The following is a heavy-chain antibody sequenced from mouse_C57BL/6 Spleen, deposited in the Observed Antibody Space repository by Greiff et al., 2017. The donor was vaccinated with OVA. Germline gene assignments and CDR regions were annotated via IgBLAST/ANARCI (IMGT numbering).Heavy chain of an antibody. CDR3: AKKDGYYLYARDY. J-gene: IGHJ4*01. V-gene: IGHV2-5*01. Sequence: QVQLQQSGPGLVQPSQSLSITCTVSGFSLTSYGVHWVRQSPGKGLEWLGVIWRGGSTDYNAAFMSRLSITKDNSKSQVFFKMNSLQADDTAIYYCAKKDGYYLYARDYWGQGTSVTVSS. CDR1: GFSLTSYG. CDR2: IWRGGST. D-gene: IGHD2-3*01.